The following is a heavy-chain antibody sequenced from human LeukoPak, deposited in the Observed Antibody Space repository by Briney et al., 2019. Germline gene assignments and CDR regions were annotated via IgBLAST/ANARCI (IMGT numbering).Heavy chain of an antibody. J-gene: IGHJ4*02. V-gene: IGHV1-8*01. CDR1: GYTFTSYD. CDR2: MNPNSGNT. Sequence: GASVKVSCKASGYTFTSYDINWVRQATGQGLEWMGWMNPNSGNTGYAQKFQGRVTMTRNTSISTAYMELRSLRSEDTAVYYCARGQTYDSSGYYGYWGQGTLVTVSS. D-gene: IGHD3-22*01. CDR3: ARGQTYDSSGYYGY.